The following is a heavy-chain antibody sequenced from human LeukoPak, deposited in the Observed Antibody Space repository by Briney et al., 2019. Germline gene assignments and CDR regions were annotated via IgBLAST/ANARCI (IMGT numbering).Heavy chain of an antibody. Sequence: SETLSLTCAVYGGSFSGYYWSWIRQPPGKGLEWIGEINHSGSTNYNPSLKSRVTISMDTSKNQFSLKLTSVSAADTAVYYCARGGYYSGTSGYYYAYWGQGTLVTVSS. CDR3: ARGGYYSGTSGYYYAY. CDR2: INHSGST. J-gene: IGHJ4*02. D-gene: IGHD3-22*01. V-gene: IGHV4-34*01. CDR1: GGSFSGYY.